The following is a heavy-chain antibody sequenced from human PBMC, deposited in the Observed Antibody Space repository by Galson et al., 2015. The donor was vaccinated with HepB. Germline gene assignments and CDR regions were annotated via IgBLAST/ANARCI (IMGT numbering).Heavy chain of an antibody. CDR1: GFTFSSYS. Sequence: SLRLSCAASGFTFSSYSMNWVRQAPGKGLEWVSSISSSSSYIYYADSVKGRFTISRDNAKNSLYLQMNSLRAEDTAVYYCASDQLTGPYAFDIWGQGTMVTVSS. CDR3: ASDQLTGPYAFDI. J-gene: IGHJ3*02. V-gene: IGHV3-21*01. D-gene: IGHD1-14*01. CDR2: ISSSSSYI.